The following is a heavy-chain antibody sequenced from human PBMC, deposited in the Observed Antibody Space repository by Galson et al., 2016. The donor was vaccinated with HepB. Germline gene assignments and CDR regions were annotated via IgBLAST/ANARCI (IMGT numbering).Heavy chain of an antibody. V-gene: IGHV1-18*01. CDR2: GNT. CDR3: ATDSRNYYGMDV. Sequence: GNTTYAQKVQGRVTMTTDTSTNTVYMEPRSLRSDDTAVYYCATDSRNYYGMDVWGQGTTVTVSS. J-gene: IGHJ6*02.